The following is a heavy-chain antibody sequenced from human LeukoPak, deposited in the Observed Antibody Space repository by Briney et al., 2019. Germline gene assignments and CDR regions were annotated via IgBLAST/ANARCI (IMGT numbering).Heavy chain of an antibody. CDR2: ISYSGST. V-gene: IGHV4-59*01. CDR3: ARTLSYDFWSGYFNDAFDI. D-gene: IGHD3-3*01. J-gene: IGHJ3*02. CDR1: GGSISNYY. Sequence: PSETLSLTCTVSGGSISNYYWSWIRQPPGKGLEWIGYISYSGSTNYNPSLKSRVTISVDTSKNQFSLKLSSVTAEDTAVYYCARTLSYDFWSGYFNDAFDIWGQGTMVTVSS.